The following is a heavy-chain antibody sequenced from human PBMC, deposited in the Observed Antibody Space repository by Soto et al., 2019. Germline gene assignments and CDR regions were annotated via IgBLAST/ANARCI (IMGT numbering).Heavy chain of an antibody. Sequence: PGPRVKVSCKASGDTVGSYAISWVRQAPGQGLEWMGGIIPIFGTANYAQKFQGRVTITADESTSTAYMELSSLRSEDTAVYYCARHLPRLLLAPYGMDVWGQGTTVTVSS. CDR2: IIPIFGTA. D-gene: IGHD2-21*02. V-gene: IGHV1-69*01. CDR3: ARHLPRLLLAPYGMDV. J-gene: IGHJ6*02. CDR1: GDTVGSYA.